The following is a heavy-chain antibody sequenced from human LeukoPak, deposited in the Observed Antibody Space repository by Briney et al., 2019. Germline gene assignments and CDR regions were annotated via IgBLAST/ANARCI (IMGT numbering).Heavy chain of an antibody. CDR2: INPNSGGT. V-gene: IGHV1-2*02. D-gene: IGHD5-12*01. J-gene: IGHJ4*02. CDR3: ARFRPGGYNSGYDYDY. Sequence: ASVKVSCKASGYTFTGYYMHWVRQAPGQGLEWMGWINPNSGGTNYAQKFQGRVTMTRDTSISTAYMELRSLRSDDTAVYYCARFRPGGYNSGYDYDYWGQGTLVTVSS. CDR1: GYTFTGYY.